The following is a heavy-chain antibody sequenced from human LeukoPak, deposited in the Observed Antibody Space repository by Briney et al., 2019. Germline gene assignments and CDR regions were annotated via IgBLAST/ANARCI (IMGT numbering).Heavy chain of an antibody. CDR2: IKHDGSEK. J-gene: IGHJ1*01. D-gene: IGHD2-2*01. CDR1: GLTLSGQW. Sequence: PGGSLRLSCAASGLTLSGQWMNWVRQAPGQGLEWVANIKHDGSEKYYVDSVKGRFTISRDDAKNSLSLQMNSVRAEDTAVYYCAYANNVIYWGQGTRLTVSS. V-gene: IGHV3-7*01. CDR3: AYANNVIY.